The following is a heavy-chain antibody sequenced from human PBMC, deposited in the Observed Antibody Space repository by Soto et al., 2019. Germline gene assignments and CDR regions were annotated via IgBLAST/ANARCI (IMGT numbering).Heavy chain of an antibody. Sequence: SETLSLTCTVSGGSIISDYWSWIRQPPGKGLEWIGYISYSGSTNYNPSLKSLVTISVDTSKNQFSLKLFSVTAADTAVYYCARVLSGSSLFDYWGQGTLVTVSS. CDR1: GGSIISDY. V-gene: IGHV4-59*01. CDR2: ISYSGST. J-gene: IGHJ4*02. D-gene: IGHD1-26*01. CDR3: ARVLSGSSLFDY.